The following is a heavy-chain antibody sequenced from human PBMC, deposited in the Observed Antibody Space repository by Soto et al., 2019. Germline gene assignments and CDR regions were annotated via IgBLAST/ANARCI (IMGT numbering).Heavy chain of an antibody. V-gene: IGHV3-74*01. Sequence: EVQLVESGGGLVQPGGSLRLSCAGYGFTFSNYWMHWVRQAPGKGLEWVSRIDHDGPTDYADSVRGRVTISSDNAEHTLYLQMNSLRPEDTAVYYCVRYSHGDYWGQGTLVTVSS. CDR3: VRYSHGDY. D-gene: IGHD1-26*01. CDR2: IDHDGPT. CDR1: GFTFSNYW. J-gene: IGHJ4*02.